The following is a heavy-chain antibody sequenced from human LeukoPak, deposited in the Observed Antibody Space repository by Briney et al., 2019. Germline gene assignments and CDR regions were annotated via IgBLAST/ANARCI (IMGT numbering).Heavy chain of an antibody. CDR1: CFSLSTSGMC. CDR3: ARLLGYCSGGSCYSYFDY. D-gene: IGHD2-15*01. Sequence: SGPALVKPTQTLTLTCTFSCFSLSTSGMCVSWIRQPPGKALEWLALIDWDDDKYYSTSLKTRLTISKDTSKNQVVLTMTNMDPVDTATYYCARLLGYCSGGSCYSYFDYWGQGTLVTVSS. J-gene: IGHJ4*02. V-gene: IGHV2-70*01. CDR2: IDWDDDK.